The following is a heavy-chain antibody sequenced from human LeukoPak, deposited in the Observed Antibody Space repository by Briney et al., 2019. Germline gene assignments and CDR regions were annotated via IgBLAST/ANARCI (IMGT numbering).Heavy chain of an antibody. CDR1: GFTFSSYW. Sequence: GGSLRLSCAASGFTFSSYWMSWVRQAPGKGLEWVANIKQDGSEKYYVDSMKGRFTISRDNAKNSLYLQTNSLRAEDTAVYYCARGKYYYDSTGYYPGGDYWGQGTLVTVSS. D-gene: IGHD3-22*01. CDR3: ARGKYYYDSTGYYPGGDY. J-gene: IGHJ4*02. CDR2: IKQDGSEK. V-gene: IGHV3-7*01.